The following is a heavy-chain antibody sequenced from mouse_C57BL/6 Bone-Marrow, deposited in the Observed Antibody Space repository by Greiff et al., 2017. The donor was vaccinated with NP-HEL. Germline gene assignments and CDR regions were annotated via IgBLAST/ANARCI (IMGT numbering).Heavy chain of an antibody. Sequence: EVQLHQSGPELVKPGASVKISCKASGYTFTDYYMNWVKQSHGKSLEWIGDINPNNGGTSYNQKFKGKATLTVDKSSSTAYMELRSLTSEDSAVYYCARGGGPWFAYWGQGTLVTVSA. D-gene: IGHD1-1*02. CDR3: ARGGGPWFAY. V-gene: IGHV1-26*01. J-gene: IGHJ3*01. CDR2: INPNNGGT. CDR1: GYTFTDYY.